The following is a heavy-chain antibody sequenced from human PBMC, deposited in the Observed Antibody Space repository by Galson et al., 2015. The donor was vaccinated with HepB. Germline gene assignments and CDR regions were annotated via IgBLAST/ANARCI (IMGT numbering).Heavy chain of an antibody. CDR2: IWYDGSNK. J-gene: IGHJ4*02. CDR3: ASGFPGSGWWH. V-gene: IGHV3-33*01. CDR1: GFTFSSYG. D-gene: IGHD6-19*01. Sequence: SLRLSCAASGFTFSSYGMHWVRQAPGKGLEWVAVIWYDGSNKYYADSVKGRFTISRDNSKNTLYLQMNSLRAEDTAVYYCASGFPGSGWWHWGQGTLVTVSS.